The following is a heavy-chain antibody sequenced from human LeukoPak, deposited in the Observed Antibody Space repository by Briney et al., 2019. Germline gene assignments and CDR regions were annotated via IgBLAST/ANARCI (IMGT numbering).Heavy chain of an antibody. V-gene: IGHV1-69*13. Sequence: SVKVSCKASGGTFSSYAISWVRQAPGQGLEWMGGIIPIFGTANYAQKFQGRVTITADESTSTAYMELSSLRSEDTAVYYCARGRFRGIAAAGTPHNWFDPWGQGTLVTVSS. CDR1: GGTFSSYA. D-gene: IGHD6-13*01. CDR3: ARGRFRGIAAAGTPHNWFDP. CDR2: IIPIFGTA. J-gene: IGHJ5*02.